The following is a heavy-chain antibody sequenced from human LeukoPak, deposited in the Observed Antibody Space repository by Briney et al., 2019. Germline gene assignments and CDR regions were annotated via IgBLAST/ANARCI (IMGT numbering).Heavy chain of an antibody. Sequence: GGSLRLSCAASGFTFSSYSMNWVRQAPGKGLEWVSSISSSNSYIYYADSVRGRFTISRDNAKNSLFLQMNGLRAEDTAVYYCARTAMATFYFDYWAQGTLVTASS. CDR3: ARTAMATFYFDY. D-gene: IGHD5-18*01. CDR2: ISSSNSYI. V-gene: IGHV3-21*06. CDR1: GFTFSSYS. J-gene: IGHJ4*02.